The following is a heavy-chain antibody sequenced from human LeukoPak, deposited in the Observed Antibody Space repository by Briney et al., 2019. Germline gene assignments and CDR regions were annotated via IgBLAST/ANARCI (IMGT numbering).Heavy chain of an antibody. V-gene: IGHV3-11*01. CDR3: ARGVVLAANFDY. Sequence: KPGGSLRLSCAASGFTFSDYYMGWIRQAPGKGLEWLSYISISGSTIDYADSVKGRFTISRDNAKNSLYLQMNSLRAEDTAVYFCARGVVLAANFDYWGQGTLVTVSS. CDR1: GFTFSDYY. J-gene: IGHJ4*02. D-gene: IGHD2-15*01. CDR2: ISISGSTI.